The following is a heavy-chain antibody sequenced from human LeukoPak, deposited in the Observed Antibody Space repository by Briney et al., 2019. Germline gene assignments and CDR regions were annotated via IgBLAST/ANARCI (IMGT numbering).Heavy chain of an antibody. CDR2: ISYSGST. J-gene: IGHJ4*02. CDR3: ASAPHVNYFDF. V-gene: IGHV4-59*08. Sequence: SEALSLTCTVSGDSMTNYYWSWIRQPPGMGLEWIGYISYSGSTNYNPSLKSRVTISIDTSKNQFSLKLSSVTAADTAVYYCASAPHVNYFDFWGQGALVTVSS. CDR1: GDSMTNYY. D-gene: IGHD2/OR15-2a*01.